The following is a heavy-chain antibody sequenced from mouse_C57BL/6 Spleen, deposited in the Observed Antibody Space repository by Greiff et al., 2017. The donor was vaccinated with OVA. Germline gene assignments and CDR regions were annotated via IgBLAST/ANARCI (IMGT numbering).Heavy chain of an antibody. D-gene: IGHD3-1*01. Sequence: VKLQESGPELVKPGASVKISCKASGYAFSSSWMNWVKQRPGKGLEWIGRIYPGDGDTNYNGKFKGKATLTADKSSSTAYMQLSSLTSEDSAVYFCARGYGNYWGQGTTLTVSS. CDR3: ARGYGNY. V-gene: IGHV1-82*01. CDR1: GYAFSSSW. J-gene: IGHJ2*01. CDR2: IYPGDGDT.